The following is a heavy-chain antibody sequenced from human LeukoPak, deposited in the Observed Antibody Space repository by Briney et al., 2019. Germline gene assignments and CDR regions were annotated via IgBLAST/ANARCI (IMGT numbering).Heavy chain of an antibody. CDR3: ARTNTVYGDFDY. D-gene: IGHD2/OR15-2a*01. J-gene: IGHJ4*02. V-gene: IGHV3-53*01. Sequence: GGSLRLSCAASGLTVTDNYFSWVRQAPGKGLEWVSVIFPDGRTYHADSVKGRYTISRDRPKNTLLLQMNSLRADDTALYHCARTNTVYGDFDYWGQGILVTVSS. CDR2: IFPDGRT. CDR1: GLTVTDNY.